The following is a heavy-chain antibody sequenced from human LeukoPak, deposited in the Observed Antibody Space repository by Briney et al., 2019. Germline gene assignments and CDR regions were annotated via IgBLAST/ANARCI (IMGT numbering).Heavy chain of an antibody. Sequence: GASVKVSCKASGYTFTSYDINWVRQATGQGLEWMGWMNPNSGNTGYAQKFQGRVTITRNTSISTAYMDLSSLRSEDTAVYYCARGWEHYDILTGTVPDAFDIWGQGTMVTVSS. CDR3: ARGWEHYDILTGTVPDAFDI. V-gene: IGHV1-8*03. CDR2: MNPNSGNT. D-gene: IGHD3-9*01. CDR1: GYTFTSYD. J-gene: IGHJ3*02.